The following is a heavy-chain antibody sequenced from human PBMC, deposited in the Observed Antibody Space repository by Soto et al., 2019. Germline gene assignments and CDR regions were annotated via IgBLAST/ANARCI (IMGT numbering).Heavy chain of an antibody. CDR3: TRALSGGYDS. J-gene: IGHJ5*01. V-gene: IGHV6-1*01. D-gene: IGHD1-26*01. CDR2: TYYRSKWST. CDR1: GDSVSIKSAT. Sequence: QTLTLTCAISGDSVSIKSATWNWIRQSPSRGLEWLGRTYYRSKWSTDYAVSVNNRITINPDTSKNQFSLQLNSVTPEDTAMYYCTRALSGGYDSWGQGTLVTVSS.